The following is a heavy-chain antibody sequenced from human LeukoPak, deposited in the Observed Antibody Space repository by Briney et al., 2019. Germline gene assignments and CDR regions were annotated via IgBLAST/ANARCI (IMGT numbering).Heavy chain of an antibody. CDR2: ISSSGSTI. J-gene: IGHJ5*02. D-gene: IGHD3-3*01. CDR3: ARGYYDFWSDSGQPNWFDP. Sequence: GGSLRLSCAASGFTFSSYEMNWVRQAPGKGLEWVSYISSSGSTIYYADSVKGRFTISRDNAKNSLYLQMNSLRAEDTAVYYCARGYYDFWSDSGQPNWFDPWGQGTLVTVSS. CDR1: GFTFSSYE. V-gene: IGHV3-48*03.